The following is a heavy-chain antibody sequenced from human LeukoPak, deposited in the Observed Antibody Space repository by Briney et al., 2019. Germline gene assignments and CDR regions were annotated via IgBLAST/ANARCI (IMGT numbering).Heavy chain of an antibody. J-gene: IGHJ6*03. CDR2: IYYSGST. CDR3: ARVMTYYDFWSGYYVDYYYYYMDV. V-gene: IGHV4-30-4*08. CDR1: GGSISSGDYY. Sequence: SETLSLTCTVSGGSISSGDYYWSWTRQPPGQGLEWVVYIYYSGSTYYNPSHKSRVTISVDPSKNQFSLKLSSVTAADTAVYYCARVMTYYDFWSGYYVDYYYYYMDVWGKGTTVTVSS. D-gene: IGHD3-3*01.